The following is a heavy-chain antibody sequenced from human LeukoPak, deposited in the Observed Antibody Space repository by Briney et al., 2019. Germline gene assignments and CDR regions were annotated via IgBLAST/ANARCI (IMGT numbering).Heavy chain of an antibody. J-gene: IGHJ4*02. V-gene: IGHV1-69*04. CDR1: GGTFSSYA. CDR2: IIPILGLA. D-gene: IGHD5-12*01. CDR3: ASPNSGYEDSAMSLDY. Sequence: GASVKVSCKASGGTFSSYALSWVRQAPGQGLEWMERIIPILGLANYAQKFQGRVTITADKSTAYMELSSLRSEDTAVYYCASPNSGYEDSAMSLDYWGQGTLVTVSS.